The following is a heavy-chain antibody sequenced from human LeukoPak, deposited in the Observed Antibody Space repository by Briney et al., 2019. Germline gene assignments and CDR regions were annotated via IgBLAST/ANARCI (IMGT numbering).Heavy chain of an antibody. Sequence: SVKVSCKASGGTFSSYAISWVRQAPGQGLEWMGGIIPIFGTTNYAQKFQGRVTITADESTSTAYMELSSLRSEDTAVYYCARDRRWEPLRASAFDIWGQGTMVTVSS. V-gene: IGHV1-69*01. CDR3: ARDRRWEPLRASAFDI. D-gene: IGHD1-26*01. J-gene: IGHJ3*02. CDR1: GGTFSSYA. CDR2: IIPIFGTT.